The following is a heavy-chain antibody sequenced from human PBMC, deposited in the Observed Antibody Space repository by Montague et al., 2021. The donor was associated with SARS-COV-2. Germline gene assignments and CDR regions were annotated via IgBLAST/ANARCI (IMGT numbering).Heavy chain of an antibody. V-gene: IGHV4-34*01. CDR1: GGSFSVYY. Sequence: SETLSLTCAVYGGSFSVYYWSWLRQSPRSGLEWIAEISQSGTAHYNPSLESRVSISIDTSRNQFTLKSSSVTAADTAMYYCAREREVERAARTLVAFDMWGQGTMVTVSS. CDR3: AREREVERAARTLVAFDM. D-gene: IGHD1-1*01. J-gene: IGHJ3*02. CDR2: ISQSGTA.